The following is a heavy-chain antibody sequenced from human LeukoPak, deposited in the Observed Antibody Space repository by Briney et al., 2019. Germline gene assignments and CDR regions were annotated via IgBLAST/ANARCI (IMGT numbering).Heavy chain of an antibody. V-gene: IGHV4-59*12. CDR2: IYYSGST. CDR1: GGSISSYY. J-gene: IGHJ1*01. D-gene: IGHD5-18*01. CDR3: AAGYSYGYRKAEYFQH. Sequence: PSETLSLTCTVSGGSISSYYWSWIRQPPGKGLEWIGYIYYSGSTNYNPSLKSRVTISVDTSKNQFSLKLSSATAADTAVYYCAAGYSYGYRKAEYFQHWGQGTLVTVSS.